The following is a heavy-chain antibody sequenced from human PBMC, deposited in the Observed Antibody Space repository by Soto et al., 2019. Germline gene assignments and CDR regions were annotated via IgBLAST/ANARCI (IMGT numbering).Heavy chain of an antibody. J-gene: IGHJ4*01. CDR2: IKSKTDGVTT. Sequence: KPRGALLLSCAASVLSFTNAWMSWVRQAPGKGLDCVGRIKSKTDGVTTDYAAPVSGRFTISRDDSRNTLYLQMNSLKTEDTAVYYCTTDPWGNSGFDYWGQGTLVTVSS. CDR1: VLSFTNAW. D-gene: IGHD6-19*01. V-gene: IGHV3-15*01. CDR3: TTDPWGNSGFDY.